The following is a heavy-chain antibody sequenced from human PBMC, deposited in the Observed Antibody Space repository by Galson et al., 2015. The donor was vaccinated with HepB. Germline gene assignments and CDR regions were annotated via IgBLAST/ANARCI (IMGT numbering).Heavy chain of an antibody. Sequence: SLRLSCAASGFTFSSYWMSWVRQAPGKGLEWVANIKQDGSEKYYVDSVKGRFTISSDESDHTLYLQMNSLRPEDTAIYYCAREGVVGSAFGFWGQGTLVTVSS. CDR3: AREGVVGSAFGF. D-gene: IGHD2-15*01. V-gene: IGHV3-7*01. CDR2: IKQDGSEK. CDR1: GFTFSSYW. J-gene: IGHJ4*02.